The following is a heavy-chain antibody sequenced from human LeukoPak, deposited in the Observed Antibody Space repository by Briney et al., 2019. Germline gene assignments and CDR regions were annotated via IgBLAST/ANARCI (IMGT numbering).Heavy chain of an antibody. CDR2: IHRSGSPI. CDR1: GFTFSYYH. D-gene: IGHD7-27*01. Sequence: GGSLRLSCAATGFTFSYYHMNWVRQAPGKGLQWISYIHRSGSPIYYADSVKGRFTISRDNAKKSLYLQMNSLRAEDTAVYYCARNWGFDYWGQGALGTVSS. J-gene: IGHJ4*02. V-gene: IGHV3-48*04. CDR3: ARNWGFDY.